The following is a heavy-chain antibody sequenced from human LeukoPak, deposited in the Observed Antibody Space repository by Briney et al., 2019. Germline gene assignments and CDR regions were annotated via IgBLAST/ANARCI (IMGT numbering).Heavy chain of an antibody. CDR3: AKVAVGGTIHYFDY. Sequence: SETLSLTCTVSGGSISSSSYYWGWIRQPPGKGLEWIGSIYYSGSTYYNPSLKSRVTISVDTSKNQFSLKLSSVTAADTAVYYCAKVAVGGTIHYFDYWGQGTLVTVSS. J-gene: IGHJ4*02. CDR2: IYYSGST. CDR1: GGSISSSSYY. V-gene: IGHV4-39*01. D-gene: IGHD1-26*01.